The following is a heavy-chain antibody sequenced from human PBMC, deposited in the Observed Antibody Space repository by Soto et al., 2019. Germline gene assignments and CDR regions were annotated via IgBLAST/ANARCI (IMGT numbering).Heavy chain of an antibody. CDR1: GFSFSSYA. CDR2: ISARGGSYI. D-gene: IGHD3-22*01. Sequence: GGSLRLSCAASGFSFSSYAMVWVRQAPGKGLEWVSVISARGGSYIYYADSVKGRFTISRDNAGNSLYLQMDGLRAEDTAVYYCDPHYFDGTPYSWGQGTLVTVYS. CDR3: DPHYFDGTPYS. J-gene: IGHJ1*01. V-gene: IGHV3-21*04.